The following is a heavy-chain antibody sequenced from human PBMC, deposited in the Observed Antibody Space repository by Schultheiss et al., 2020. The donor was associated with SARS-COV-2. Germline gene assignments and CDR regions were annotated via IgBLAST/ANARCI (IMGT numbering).Heavy chain of an antibody. CDR2: MNPNSGNT. V-gene: IGHV1-8*03. CDR3: ARPLSGHDFWSGYVGHYYYGMDV. Sequence: ASVKVSCKASGYTFTSYDINWVRQATGQGLEWMGWMNPNSGNTGYAQKFQGRVTITRNTSISTAYMELSRLTSDDTAVYYCARPLSGHDFWSGYVGHYYYGMDVWGQGTTVTVSS. J-gene: IGHJ6*02. D-gene: IGHD3-3*01. CDR1: GYTFTSYD.